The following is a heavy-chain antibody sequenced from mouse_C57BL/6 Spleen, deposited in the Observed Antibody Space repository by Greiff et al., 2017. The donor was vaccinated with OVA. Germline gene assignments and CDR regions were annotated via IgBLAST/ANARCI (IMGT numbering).Heavy chain of an antibody. CDR1: GFTFSDYY. D-gene: IGHD3-2*02. CDR3: ARDSSGPFDY. CDR2: INYDGSST. V-gene: IGHV5-16*01. Sequence: DVQLVESEGGLVQPGSSMKLSCTASGFTFSDYYMAWVRQVPEKGLEWVANINYDGSSTYYLDSLKSRFIISRDNAKNILYLQMSSLKSEDTATYYCARDSSGPFDYWGQGTTLTVSS. J-gene: IGHJ2*01.